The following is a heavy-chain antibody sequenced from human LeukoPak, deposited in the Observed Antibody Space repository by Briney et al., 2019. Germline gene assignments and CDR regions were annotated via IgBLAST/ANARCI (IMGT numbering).Heavy chain of an antibody. CDR2: ISSSGNTV. CDR3: ARALYCSSSSCWNYYYHYMDV. D-gene: IGHD2-2*01. V-gene: IGHV3-48*03. J-gene: IGHJ6*03. Sequence: PGGSLRLSCAASGFTFSSYEMKWVRRAPGKGLEWITYISSSGNTVYYADSVKGRFTISRDNANNSLYLQMNSLRADDTAVYYCARALYCSSSSCWNYYYHYMDVWGKGTTVTVSS. CDR1: GFTFSSYE.